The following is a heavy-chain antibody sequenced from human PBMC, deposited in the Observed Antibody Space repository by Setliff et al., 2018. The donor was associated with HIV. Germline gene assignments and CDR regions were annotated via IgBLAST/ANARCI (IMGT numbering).Heavy chain of an antibody. CDR3: ARVKQQLAPFDY. D-gene: IGHD6-13*01. J-gene: IGHJ4*02. CDR1: GYTLSELS. Sequence: ASVKVSCKVYGYTLSELSIHWVRQAPGKGLEWMGYFDPQDGETVYAQKFQGRVTLTEDTSTGTAYMELSGLRSEDTAVYYCARVKQQLAPFDYWGQGTLVTVSS. CDR2: FDPQDGET. V-gene: IGHV1-24*01.